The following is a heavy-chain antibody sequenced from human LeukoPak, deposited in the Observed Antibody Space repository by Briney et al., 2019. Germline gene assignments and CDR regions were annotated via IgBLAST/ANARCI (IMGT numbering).Heavy chain of an antibody. CDR2: ISSSSSYT. CDR1: GFTFSDYY. CDR3: ARVVDCSGGSCFMFPDY. Sequence: GGSLRLSCAASGFTFSDYYMSWIRQAPGKGLEWVSYISSSSSYTNYADSVKGRFTISRDNARNSLYLLMNSLRAEDTAVYYCARVVDCSGGSCFMFPDYWGQGTLVTVSS. J-gene: IGHJ4*02. D-gene: IGHD2-15*01. V-gene: IGHV3-11*06.